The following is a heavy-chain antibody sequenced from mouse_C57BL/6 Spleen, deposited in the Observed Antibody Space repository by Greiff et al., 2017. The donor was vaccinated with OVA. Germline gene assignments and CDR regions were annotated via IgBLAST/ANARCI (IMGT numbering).Heavy chain of an antibody. CDR3: ARDELGVFAY. V-gene: IGHV3-6*01. CDR2: ISYDGSN. J-gene: IGHJ3*01. Sequence: VQLQQSGPGLVKPSQSLSLTCPVTGYSITSGYYWNWIRQLPGNKLEWMGYISYDGSNNYNPSLKNRISITRDTSKHQFFLKLNSVTTEDTATYYCARDELGVFAYWGQGTLVTVSA. CDR1: GYSITSGYY. D-gene: IGHD4-1*01.